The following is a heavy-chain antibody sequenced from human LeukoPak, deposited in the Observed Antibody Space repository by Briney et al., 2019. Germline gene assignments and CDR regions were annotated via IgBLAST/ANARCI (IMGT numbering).Heavy chain of an antibody. J-gene: IGHJ6*03. D-gene: IGHD2-2*01. CDR2: MNPNSGNT. V-gene: IGHV1-8*01. Sequence: GASVKVSCKASGYTFTSYDINWVRQATGQGLEWMGWMNPNSGNTGYAQKFQGRVTMTRNTSISTAYMELSSLRSEDTAVYYCARGRHVVVPALLLAMFRGFLNYYYYYMDVWGKGTTVTISS. CDR1: GYTFTSYD. CDR3: ARGRHVVVPALLLAMFRGFLNYYYYYMDV.